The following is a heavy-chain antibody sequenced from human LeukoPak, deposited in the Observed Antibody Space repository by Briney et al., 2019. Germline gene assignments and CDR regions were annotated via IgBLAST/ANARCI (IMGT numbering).Heavy chain of an antibody. D-gene: IGHD2-15*01. J-gene: IGHJ4*02. CDR1: GYSFTSYW. CDR3: ASHDLYCSGGSCPFDY. V-gene: IGHV5-51*01. CDR2: IYPGDSDT. Sequence: GESLKISCKGSGYSFTSYWIGWVRQMPGKGLEWMGIIYPGDSDTRYSPSFQGQVTISADKSISTAYLQWGSLKASDTAMYYCASHDLYCSGGSCPFDYWGQGTLVTVSS.